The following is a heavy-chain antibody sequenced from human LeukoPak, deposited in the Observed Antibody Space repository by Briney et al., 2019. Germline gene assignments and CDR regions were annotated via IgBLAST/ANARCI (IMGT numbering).Heavy chain of an antibody. V-gene: IGHV3-66*01. CDR2: IYSGGAT. J-gene: IGHJ4*02. CDR1: GVTVGNTY. D-gene: IGHD6-13*01. Sequence: GVSLRLSCAASGVTVGNTYMIWVRQAPGKGLEWVSRIYSGGATNYADSVKGRFTISRDSSKNTLFLQLNSLRAEDTAVYYCARDPSAVALGTYGWGQGTLVTVSS. CDR3: ARDPSAVALGTYG.